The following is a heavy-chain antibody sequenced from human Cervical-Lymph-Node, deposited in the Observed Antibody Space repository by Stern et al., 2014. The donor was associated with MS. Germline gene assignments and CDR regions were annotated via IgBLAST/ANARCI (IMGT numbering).Heavy chain of an antibody. V-gene: IGHV3-30*18. CDR1: GFSFSDYG. Sequence: EQLVESGGGVVQPGTSLRLSCVASGFSFSDYGIHWVRQAPGKALEWVAVISYDGTHKYYADSLKGRVTISRDNSRNTLYLQMNSLRSDDTAVYYCAKDLGGNAFDYWGRGTLVTGSS. CDR2: ISYDGTHK. D-gene: IGHD4-23*01. J-gene: IGHJ4*02. CDR3: AKDLGGNAFDY.